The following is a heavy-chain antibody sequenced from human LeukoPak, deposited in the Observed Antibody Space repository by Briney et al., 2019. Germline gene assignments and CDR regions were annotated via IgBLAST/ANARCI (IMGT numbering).Heavy chain of an antibody. V-gene: IGHV7-4-1*02. J-gene: IGHJ4*02. CDR1: GGTFSSYA. Sequence: ASVSVSCKASGGTFSSYAISWVRQAPGQGVEWMGWVNSNTGNPTYAQGLTGRFVFSCDPSVSTAYLQISSLKAEDTAVYYCARVRYTSGLYYFESWGQGTLVTVSS. CDR2: VNSNTGNP. CDR3: ARVRYTSGLYYFES. D-gene: IGHD6-19*01.